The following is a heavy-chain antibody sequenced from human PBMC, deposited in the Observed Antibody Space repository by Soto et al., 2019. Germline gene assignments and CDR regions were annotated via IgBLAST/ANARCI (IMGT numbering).Heavy chain of an antibody. CDR3: ARVFSYSSGYSGLDY. D-gene: IGHD3-22*01. J-gene: IGHJ4*02. V-gene: IGHV4-31*03. CDR2: IYYSGST. Sequence: ASETLSLTCTVSGGSISSGGYYWSWIRQHPGKGLEWIGYIYYSGSTYYNPSLKSRVTISVDTSKNQFSLKLSSVTAADTAVYYCARVFSYSSGYSGLDYWGQGTLVTVSS. CDR1: GGSISSGGYY.